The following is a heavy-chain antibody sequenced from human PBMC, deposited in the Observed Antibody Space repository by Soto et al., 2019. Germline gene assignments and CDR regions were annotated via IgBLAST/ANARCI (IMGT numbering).Heavy chain of an antibody. Sequence: SETLSLTCTVSGGSISSSSYYWGWIRQPPGKGLEWIGSIYYSGSTYYNPSLKSRVTISVDTSKNQFSLKLSSVTAADTAVYYCARHSFFFDYWGKETLVTVPS. CDR1: GGSISSSSYY. V-gene: IGHV4-39*01. J-gene: IGHJ4*02. CDR2: IYYSGST. CDR3: ARHSFFFDY. D-gene: IGHD3-16*01.